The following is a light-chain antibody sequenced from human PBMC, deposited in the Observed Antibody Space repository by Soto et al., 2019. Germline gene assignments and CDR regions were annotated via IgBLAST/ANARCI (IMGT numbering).Light chain of an antibody. Sequence: QSALTQPRSVSGSPGQSITISCTGTSSDVGGYNYVSWFQHHPGKAPKLMIYDVTKRPSGVPDRFSGSKSGNTASLTISGLQAEDEADYYCFSYAGSNTLVFGGGTKLTVL. CDR3: FSYAGSNTLV. J-gene: IGLJ2*01. V-gene: IGLV2-11*01. CDR1: SSDVGGYNY. CDR2: DVT.